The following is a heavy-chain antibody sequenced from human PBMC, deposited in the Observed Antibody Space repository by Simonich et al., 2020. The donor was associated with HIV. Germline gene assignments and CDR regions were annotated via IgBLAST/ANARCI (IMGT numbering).Heavy chain of an antibody. V-gene: IGHV4-34*01. CDR2: TTHSESA. CDR3: ARTRTRVLRYFDWPIGAAFDI. J-gene: IGHJ3*02. D-gene: IGHD3-9*01. CDR1: GGSFSGYY. Sequence: QVQLQQWGAGLLKPSETLSLTCAVYGGSFSGYYWSWIRQPPGKGLEWIGETTHSESATYNPPRKNRFTKSVDPARSQFSLKLRSVTAADTAVYYCARTRTRVLRYFDWPIGAAFDIWGQGTKVTVSS.